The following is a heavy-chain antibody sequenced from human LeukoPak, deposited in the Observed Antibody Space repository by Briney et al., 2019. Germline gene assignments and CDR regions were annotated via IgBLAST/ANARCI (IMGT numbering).Heavy chain of an antibody. J-gene: IGHJ4*02. V-gene: IGHV4-34*01. CDR2: INHSGST. CDR3: AGNIVVVPAAPRVGIDY. CDR1: GGSFSGYY. Sequence: SETLSLTCAVYGGSFSGYYWSWIRQPPGKGLEWIGEINHSGSTNYNPSLKSRVTISVDTSKNQFSLKLSSVTAAGTAVYYCAGNIVVVPAAPRVGIDYWGQGTLVTVSS. D-gene: IGHD2-2*01.